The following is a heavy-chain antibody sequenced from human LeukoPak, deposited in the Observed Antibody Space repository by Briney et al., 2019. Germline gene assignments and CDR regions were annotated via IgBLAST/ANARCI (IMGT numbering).Heavy chain of an antibody. CDR2: ISSSSSTI. J-gene: IGHJ4*02. CDR3: ARRVGTTAFDY. D-gene: IGHD2/OR15-2a*01. CDR1: GFIFSNYG. V-gene: IGHV3-48*01. Sequence: GGSLRLSCTASGFIFSNYGIHWVRQAPGKGLEWVSYISSSSSTIYYADSVKGRFTISRDNAKNSLYLQMNSLRAEDTSVYYCARRVGTTAFDYWGQGTLVTVSS.